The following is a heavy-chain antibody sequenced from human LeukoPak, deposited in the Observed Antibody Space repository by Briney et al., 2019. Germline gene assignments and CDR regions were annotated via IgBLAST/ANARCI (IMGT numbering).Heavy chain of an antibody. D-gene: IGHD1-1*01. J-gene: IGHJ4*02. CDR3: ARETTIRPFDY. CDR1: GFTFSSYW. Sequence: GSLRLSCAASGFTFSSYWMHWVRQAPGKGLEWIGKINHSGSTNYNPSLKSRVTISVDTPKNQFSLKLSSVTAADTAVYYCARETTIRPFDYWGQGTLVTVSS. CDR2: INHSGST. V-gene: IGHV4-34*01.